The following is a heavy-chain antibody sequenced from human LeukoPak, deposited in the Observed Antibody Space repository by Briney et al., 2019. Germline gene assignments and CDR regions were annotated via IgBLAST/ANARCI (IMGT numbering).Heavy chain of an antibody. CDR2: ISSSSTYI. Sequence: GGSLRLSCAAPGFTFSSYTINWVRQAPGKGLEWASSISSSSTYIYYADSVKGRFTISRDNAKNSLYLQMNSLRAEDTAVYYCARDFKEYYTYGMDVWGQGTTVTVSS. J-gene: IGHJ6*02. V-gene: IGHV3-21*01. D-gene: IGHD3-3*01. CDR3: ARDFKEYYTYGMDV. CDR1: GFTFSSYT.